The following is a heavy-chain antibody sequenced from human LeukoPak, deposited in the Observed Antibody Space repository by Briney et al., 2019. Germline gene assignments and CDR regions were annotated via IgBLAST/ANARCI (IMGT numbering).Heavy chain of an antibody. CDR1: GFTFSGSA. D-gene: IGHD1-14*01. V-gene: IGHV3-23*01. CDR3: AKLHSATITADFDH. CDR2: ISIGGDYT. J-gene: IGHJ4*02. Sequence: HPGGSLRLSCAASGFTFSGSAMSWVRQAPGKGLEWVSGISIGGDYTYYADSVKGRFTISRDNSKNTLSLQMSNLRAEDTAIYYCAKLHSATITADFDHWGQGTLVTVSS.